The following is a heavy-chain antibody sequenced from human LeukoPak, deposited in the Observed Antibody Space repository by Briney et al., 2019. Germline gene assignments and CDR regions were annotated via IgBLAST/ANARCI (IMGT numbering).Heavy chain of an antibody. CDR3: ASHLRSWYYFDY. Sequence: GRSLRLSCAASGFTFDDYAMHWVRQAPGKGLEWVSGISWNSGSIGYADSVKGRFTISRDNAKNSLYLQMNSLRAEDTAVYYCASHLRSWYYFDYWGQGTLVTVSS. CDR2: ISWNSGSI. D-gene: IGHD6-13*01. V-gene: IGHV3-9*01. J-gene: IGHJ4*02. CDR1: GFTFDDYA.